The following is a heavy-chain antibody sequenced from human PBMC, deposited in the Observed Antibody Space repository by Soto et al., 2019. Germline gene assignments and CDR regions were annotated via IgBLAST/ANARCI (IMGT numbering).Heavy chain of an antibody. J-gene: IGHJ6*02. CDR3: AINADV. CDR2: IYNSGS. CDR1: GASISGHF. Sequence: QVQLQESGPGLVKPSETLCLTCTVSGASISGHFWSWIRQPTGKGLEWIAYIYNSGSSYNPSLKSRVTISVDTSKNQLSLKLSSVIAADSAVYYCAINADVWGQGTTVTVSS. V-gene: IGHV4-59*08.